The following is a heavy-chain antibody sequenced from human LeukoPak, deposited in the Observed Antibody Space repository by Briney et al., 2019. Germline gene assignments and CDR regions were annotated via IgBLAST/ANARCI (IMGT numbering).Heavy chain of an antibody. D-gene: IGHD6-13*01. CDR1: GYTLTELS. J-gene: IGHJ5*02. V-gene: IGHV1-24*01. CDR3: ATVSGGGGRSWGNWFDP. CDR2: FDPEDGET. Sequence: ASVKVSCKVSGYTLTELSMHWVRQTPGKGLEWMGGFDPEDGETIYAQKFQGRVTMTEDTSTDTAYMELSSLRSEDTAVYYCATVSGGGGRSWGNWFDPWGQGTLVTVSS.